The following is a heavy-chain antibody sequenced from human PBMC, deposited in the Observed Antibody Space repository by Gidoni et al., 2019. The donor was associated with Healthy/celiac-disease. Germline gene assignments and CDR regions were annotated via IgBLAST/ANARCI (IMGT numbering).Heavy chain of an antibody. V-gene: IGHV3-72*01. CDR1: GFTFSDHY. D-gene: IGHD3-22*01. CDR3: ASSYYDSSGYFIEDSYGMDV. J-gene: IGHJ6*02. CDR2: TRNKANSYTT. Sequence: EVQLVESGGGLVQPGGSLRLSCAASGFTFSDHYMDWVRQAPGKGLEWVGRTRNKANSYTTEYAASVIGRFTISRDDSKNSLYLQMNSLKTEDTAVYYCASSYYDSSGYFIEDSYGMDVWGQGTTVTVSS.